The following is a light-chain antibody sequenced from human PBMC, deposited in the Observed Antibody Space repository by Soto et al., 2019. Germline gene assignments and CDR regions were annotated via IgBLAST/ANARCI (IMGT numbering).Light chain of an antibody. CDR3: GSWDSSLSAYV. Sequence: QSVLTQPRSVSAAPGQKVTISCSGSSPNIGGNSVSWYQQLPGTAPKLLIYDDNKRPSGIPDRFSGSKSGTSATLGITGFQTGDEADYYCGSWDSSLSAYVFGTGTKVTVL. CDR1: SPNIGGNS. V-gene: IGLV1-51*01. CDR2: DDN. J-gene: IGLJ1*01.